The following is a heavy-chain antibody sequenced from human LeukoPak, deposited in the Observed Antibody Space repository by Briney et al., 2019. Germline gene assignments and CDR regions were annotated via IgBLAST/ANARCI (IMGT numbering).Heavy chain of an antibody. CDR1: GVTFSSHW. CDR3: ARALTTLTYEGY. CDR2: ISGSNSYI. Sequence: GGSLRLSCVVSGVTFSSHWMSWIRQAPGKGLEWVSSISGSNSYIFYADSVKGRFTVSRDNAKDSLYLQMNSLRAEDTAVYYCARALTTLTYEGYWGQGTLVTVSS. D-gene: IGHD1-1*01. J-gene: IGHJ4*02. V-gene: IGHV3-21*01.